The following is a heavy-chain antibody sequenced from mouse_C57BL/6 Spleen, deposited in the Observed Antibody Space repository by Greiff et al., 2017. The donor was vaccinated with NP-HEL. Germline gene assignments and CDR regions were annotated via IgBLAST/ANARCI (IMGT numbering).Heavy chain of an antibody. CDR2: ISYDGSN. CDR3: ARGGWLLRGWFAY. Sequence: EVKLQESGPGLVKPSQFLSLTCSVTGYSITSGYYWNWIRQFPGNKLEWMGYISYDGSNNYNPSLKNRISITRDTSKNQFFLKLNSVTTEDTATYYCARGGWLLRGWFAYWGQGTLVTVSA. V-gene: IGHV3-6*01. D-gene: IGHD2-3*01. J-gene: IGHJ3*01. CDR1: GYSITSGYY.